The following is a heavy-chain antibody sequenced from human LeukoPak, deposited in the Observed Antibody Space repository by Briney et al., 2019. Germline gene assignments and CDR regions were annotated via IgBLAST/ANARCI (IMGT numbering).Heavy chain of an antibody. CDR3: ATDSYYYDSSGSSGPLFPTH. Sequence: ASVKVSCKASGYTFTGYYMHWVRQAPGQGLEWMGWINPNSGGTNYAQKFQGRVTMTRDTSISTAYMELSSLRSEDTAVYYCATDSYYYDSSGSSGPLFPTHCGQGTLVTVSS. V-gene: IGHV1-2*02. CDR2: INPNSGGT. J-gene: IGHJ1*01. CDR1: GYTFTGYY. D-gene: IGHD3-22*01.